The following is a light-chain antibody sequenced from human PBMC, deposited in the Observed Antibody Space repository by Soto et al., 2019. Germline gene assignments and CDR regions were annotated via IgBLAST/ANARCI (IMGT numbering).Light chain of an antibody. Sequence: QSALTQPRSVSGSPGQSVTITCTGTSSDVGSYKYVSWYQQHPGKAPKLMIYDVSERPSGVPDRFSGSKSGDTASLTISGLQAEDEADYYCCSSTGTYTRYVFGTGTKVTVL. CDR3: CSSTGTYTRYV. V-gene: IGLV2-11*01. CDR2: DVS. CDR1: SSDVGSYKY. J-gene: IGLJ1*01.